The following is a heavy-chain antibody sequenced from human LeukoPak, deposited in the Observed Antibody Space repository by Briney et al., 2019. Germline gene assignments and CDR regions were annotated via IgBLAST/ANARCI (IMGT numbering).Heavy chain of an antibody. D-gene: IGHD3-16*02. CDR3: ARTLVDYVWGSYRYTGFDY. Sequence: SGPTLVKPTQTLTLTCTFSGFSLSTSGVGVGWIRQPPGKALEWLPLIYWDDDKRYSPSLKSRLTITKDTSKNQVVLTMTNMDPVDTATYYCARTLVDYVWGSYRYTGFDYWGQGTLVTVSS. V-gene: IGHV2-5*02. J-gene: IGHJ4*02. CDR1: GFSLSTSGVG. CDR2: IYWDDDK.